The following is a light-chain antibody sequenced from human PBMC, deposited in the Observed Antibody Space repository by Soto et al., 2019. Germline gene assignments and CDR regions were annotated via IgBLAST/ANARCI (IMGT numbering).Light chain of an antibody. CDR1: QSVTNY. CDR2: DAS. CDR3: QQYGSSGT. Sequence: EIFLTQSPDTLSFSPVERSTLTFRASQSVTNYIAWYQQRPGQAPRLLIYDASNRATGVPARFSGSGSGTDFTLTISRLEPEDFAVYYCQQYGSSGTFGQGTKVDIK. V-gene: IGKV3-20*01. J-gene: IGKJ1*01.